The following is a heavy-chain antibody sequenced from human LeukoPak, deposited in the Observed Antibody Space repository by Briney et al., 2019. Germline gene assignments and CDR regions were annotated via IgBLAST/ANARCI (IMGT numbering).Heavy chain of an antibody. CDR2: ISRISTYI. CDR1: GFTFSYFG. CDR3: ARDPDYYGSGTYYNHYFDY. D-gene: IGHD3-10*01. V-gene: IGHV3-21*01. J-gene: IGHJ4*02. Sequence: TGGSLRLSCAASGFTFSYFGMNWVRQAPGKGLEWVSAISRISTYIYYTDSVKGRFTISRDNAKNSLYLQMNNLRAEDTAVYYCARDPDYYGSGTYYNHYFDYWGQGILVTVSS.